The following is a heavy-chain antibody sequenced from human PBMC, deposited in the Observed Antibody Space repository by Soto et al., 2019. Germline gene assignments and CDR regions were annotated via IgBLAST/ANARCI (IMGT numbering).Heavy chain of an antibody. J-gene: IGHJ4*02. V-gene: IGHV3-9*01. Sequence: DVQLVESGGGLVQPGRSLRLSCAASGFRFDDYAMHWVRQAPGKGLEWVSGISWNSGSIDYAVSVKGRFTISRDSARNYLFLQMNSLRADDTALYFCAKDRAAVRGDFDYWGQGTLVTVSS. D-gene: IGHD6-13*01. CDR2: ISWNSGSI. CDR3: AKDRAAVRGDFDY. CDR1: GFRFDDYA.